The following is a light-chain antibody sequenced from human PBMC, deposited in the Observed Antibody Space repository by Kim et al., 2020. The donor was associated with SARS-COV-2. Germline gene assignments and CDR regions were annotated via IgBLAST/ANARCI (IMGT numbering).Light chain of an antibody. V-gene: IGKV1-13*02. J-gene: IGKJ4*01. CDR2: NAS. CDR1: QDISTA. CDR3: QQFNSFPLS. Sequence: AIQLTQSPSSLSASIGDRVTITCRASQDISTALAWYQQKPGNAPNLLIYNASSLQSGVPSRFSGSGSGTDFTLSFTSVQPEDFATYFCQQFNSFPLSFGGGTKLEI.